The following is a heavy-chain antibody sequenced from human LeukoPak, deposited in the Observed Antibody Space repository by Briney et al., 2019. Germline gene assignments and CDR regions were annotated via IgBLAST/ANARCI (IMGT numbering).Heavy chain of an antibody. CDR1: LFTFSSYA. CDR3: AKDQRYVDSGGFDY. V-gene: IGHV3-23*01. CDR2: INGSGGST. Sequence: GGSLRLTSATSLFTFSSYATSSGPQAPGKGQEWVSAINGSGGSTYHADSVRGRFTISRDNSKNTLYLQMNSLRGDDTAVYYCAKDQRYVDSGGFDYWGQGTLVTVSS. D-gene: IGHD3-9*01. J-gene: IGHJ4*02.